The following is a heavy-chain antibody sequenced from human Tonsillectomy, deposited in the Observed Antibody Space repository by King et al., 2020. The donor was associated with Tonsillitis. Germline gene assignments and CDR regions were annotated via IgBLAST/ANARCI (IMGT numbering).Heavy chain of an antibody. CDR1: GYRFSSYW. CDR3: ARQMAVTGRNYY. J-gene: IGHJ4*02. CDR2: IYPGDSET. D-gene: IGHD4-11*01. Sequence: QLVQSGAEVKKAGESLKISCKGSGYRFSSYWIGWVRQMPGKGLEWMGIIYPGDSETRYSPSLQGQVTISADKSISNAYLQWSSLKASDTAMYYCARQMAVTGRNYYWGQGALFTVSS. V-gene: IGHV5-51*01.